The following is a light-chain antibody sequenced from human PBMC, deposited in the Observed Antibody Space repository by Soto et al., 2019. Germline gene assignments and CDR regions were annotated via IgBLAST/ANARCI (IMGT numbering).Light chain of an antibody. CDR2: DVS. CDR1: SSDVGGYNY. CDR3: SSYTSCSTRV. J-gene: IGLJ1*01. Sequence: QSALTQPASVSGSPGQSITISCTGTSSDVGGYNYVSWYQQHPGKAPKLMIYDVSNRPSGVSNRFSGSKSGNTASLTISGLQAEDEADYYCSSYTSCSTRVFGTGTKVTV. V-gene: IGLV2-14*01.